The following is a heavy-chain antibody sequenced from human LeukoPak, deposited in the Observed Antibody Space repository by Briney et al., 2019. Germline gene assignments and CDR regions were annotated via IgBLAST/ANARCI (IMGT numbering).Heavy chain of an antibody. D-gene: IGHD3-22*01. CDR1: GFTFTPFT. V-gene: IGHV3-23*01. CDR3: AKGGGWLYYFDY. J-gene: IGHJ4*02. Sequence: PGGSLRLSCAASGFTFTPFTMNWVRQAPGKGLEWVSGISGSDSSTYYADSVKGRFTISRDNSKNTVYLQLNSLRAEDTAVYYCAKGGGWLYYFDYWGQGTLVTVSS. CDR2: ISGSDSST.